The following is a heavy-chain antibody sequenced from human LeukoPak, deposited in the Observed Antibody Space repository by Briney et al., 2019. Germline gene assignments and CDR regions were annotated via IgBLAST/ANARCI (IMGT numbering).Heavy chain of an antibody. J-gene: IGHJ4*02. V-gene: IGHV4-39*01. CDR2: IHHSGST. Sequence: SETLSLTCTVSGGSISSSNYYWSWIRQPPGKGLEWIGEIHHSGSTNYNPSLKSRVTISVDTSKNQFSLKLSSVTAADTAVYYCARHAYYDILTGYYGSSAPSYYFDYWGQGTLVTVSS. CDR1: GGSISSSNYY. D-gene: IGHD3-9*01. CDR3: ARHAYYDILTGYYGSSAPSYYFDY.